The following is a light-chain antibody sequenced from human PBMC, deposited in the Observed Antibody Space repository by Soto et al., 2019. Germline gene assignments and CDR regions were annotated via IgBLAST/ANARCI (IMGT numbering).Light chain of an antibody. CDR2: DAS. CDR1: QNVAKNY. Sequence: EIVLTQSPGTLSLSPGERATLSCRARQNVAKNYLAWYQQEPGQAPRLLIYDASTRATGIPDRFSGSGSGTDFTLTISILEPEDFAVYYCHQYASSPQTFGQGTKVEIK. V-gene: IGKV3-20*01. J-gene: IGKJ1*01. CDR3: HQYASSPQT.